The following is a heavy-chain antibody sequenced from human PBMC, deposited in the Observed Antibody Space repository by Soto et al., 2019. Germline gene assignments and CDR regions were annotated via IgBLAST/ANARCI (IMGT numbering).Heavy chain of an antibody. J-gene: IGHJ5*02. CDR2: IYYSGST. V-gene: IGHV4-59*01. Sequence: PSETLCLTCTVSGGSISSYYWSWIRQPPGKGLEWIGYIYYSGSTNYNPSLKSRVTISVDTSKNQFSLKLSSVTAVDTAVYYCARGGGYPLNWFDPWGQGTLVTVSS. CDR3: ARGGGYPLNWFDP. D-gene: IGHD5-12*01. CDR1: GGSISSYY.